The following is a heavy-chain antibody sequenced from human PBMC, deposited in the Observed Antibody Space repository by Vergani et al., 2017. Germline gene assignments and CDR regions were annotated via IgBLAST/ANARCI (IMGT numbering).Heavy chain of an antibody. CDR2: IIPIFGIA. V-gene: IGHV1-69*17. J-gene: IGHJ5*02. D-gene: IGHD4-23*01. CDR1: GGTFSSYA. Sequence: QVQLVQSGAEVKKPGSSVKVSCKASGGTFSSYAISWVPQAPGQGLEWMGGIIPIFGIANYAQKFQGRVTITADKSTSTAYMELSSLRSEDTAVYYCARGTETTVVTLSRAYNWFDPWGQGTLVTVSS. CDR3: ARGTETTVVTLSRAYNWFDP.